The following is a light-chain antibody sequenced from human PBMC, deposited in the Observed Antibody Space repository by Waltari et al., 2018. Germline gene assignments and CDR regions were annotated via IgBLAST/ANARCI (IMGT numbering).Light chain of an antibody. CDR3: SSYTSSSTWV. CDR2: DVD. J-gene: IGLJ3*02. Sequence: QSALTQPASVSGSPGQSITISCTAATTNIISDNHVSWYQQHPGKAPKVMIYDVDNRPSGVSHRFSGSRSGNTASLIISGLQAEDEADYYCSSYTSSSTWVFGGGTKLTVL. V-gene: IGLV2-14*03. CDR1: TTNIISDNH.